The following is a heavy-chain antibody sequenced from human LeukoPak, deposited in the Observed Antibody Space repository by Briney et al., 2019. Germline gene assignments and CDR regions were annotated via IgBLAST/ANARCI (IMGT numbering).Heavy chain of an antibody. Sequence: PGRSLRLSCAPSGFVFSSYAMHWVRQAPGKGLEWVALISFDGSSKYYGDSVKGRFTISRDNSKNTLYLQMNSLRAEDTAVYYCARADYGDYAVAQDYWGQGTLVTVSS. CDR1: GFVFSSYA. J-gene: IGHJ4*02. D-gene: IGHD4-17*01. CDR3: ARADYGDYAVAQDY. CDR2: ISFDGSSK. V-gene: IGHV3-30*03.